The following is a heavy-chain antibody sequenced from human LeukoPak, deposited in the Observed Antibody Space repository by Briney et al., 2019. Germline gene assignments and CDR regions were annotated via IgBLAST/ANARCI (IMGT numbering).Heavy chain of an antibody. Sequence: GGSLRLSCAASGFTFDDYGMSWVRQAPGKGLEWVSGINWNGGSTGYADSVKGRFTISRDNAKNSLYLQMNSLRAEDTALYYCARAGLYNWNYEGTAYFDYWGQGTLVTVSS. CDR2: INWNGGST. CDR3: ARAGLYNWNYEGTAYFDY. J-gene: IGHJ4*02. D-gene: IGHD1-7*01. CDR1: GFTFDDYG. V-gene: IGHV3-20*04.